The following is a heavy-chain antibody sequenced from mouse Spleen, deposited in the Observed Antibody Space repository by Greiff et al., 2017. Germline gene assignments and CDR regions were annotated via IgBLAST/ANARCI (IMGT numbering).Heavy chain of an antibody. CDR1: GYNFTSYW. D-gene: IGHD2-10*02. J-gene: IGHJ4*01. CDR2: IYPGSGST. V-gene: IGHV1-55*01. CDR3: ARSVWDYAMDY. Sequence: QVQLQQPGAELVKPGTSVKLSCKASGYNFTSYWINWVKLRPGQGLEWIGDIYPGSGSTNYNEKFKSKATLTVDTSSSTAYMQLSSLASEDSALYYCARSVWDYAMDYWGQGTSVTVSS.